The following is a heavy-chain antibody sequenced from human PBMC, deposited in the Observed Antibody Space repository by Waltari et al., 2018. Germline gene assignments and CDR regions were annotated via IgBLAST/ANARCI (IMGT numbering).Heavy chain of an antibody. CDR1: GGSISSSSYY. J-gene: IGHJ1*01. D-gene: IGHD2-2*01. CDR2: IYYSGTT. CDR3: ASPAIYRIGHLFHH. V-gene: IGHV4-39*01. Sequence: QLQLQESGPGLVKPSETLSLTCTVAGGSISSSSYYWGWIRQPPGKGLEWIGSIYYSGTTYANPSLMRLVTIPVDTSKNQFSLKLSSVTSADTAVYYCASPAIYRIGHLFHHWGQGTLVTVSS.